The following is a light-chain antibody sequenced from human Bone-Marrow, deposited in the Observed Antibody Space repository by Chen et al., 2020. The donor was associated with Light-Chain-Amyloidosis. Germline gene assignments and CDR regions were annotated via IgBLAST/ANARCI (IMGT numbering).Light chain of an antibody. CDR2: RDT. Sequence: SYELTQPPSVSVTPGPTASITCSGDDLPTKYAYWYQQNPGQAPVLVIHRDTERPSGISERFSGSSSGTTATLTISGVQAEDEADYHCQSADSSGTYEVIFGGGTKLTVL. V-gene: IGLV3-25*03. CDR1: DLPTKY. J-gene: IGLJ2*01. CDR3: QSADSSGTYEVI.